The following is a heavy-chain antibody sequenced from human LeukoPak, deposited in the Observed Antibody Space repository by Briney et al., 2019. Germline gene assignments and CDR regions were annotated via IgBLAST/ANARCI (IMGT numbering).Heavy chain of an antibody. Sequence: ASETLSLTCTVSSGSISSYYWSWIRQPPGKGLEWIGYIYYSGSTKYNPSLKSRVTISVDTSKNQFSLKLSSVTAADTAVYYCAELGYCSGGSCSGNWFDPWGQGTLVTVSS. D-gene: IGHD2-15*01. CDR2: IYYSGST. J-gene: IGHJ5*02. CDR1: SGSISSYY. V-gene: IGHV4-59*01. CDR3: AELGYCSGGSCSGNWFDP.